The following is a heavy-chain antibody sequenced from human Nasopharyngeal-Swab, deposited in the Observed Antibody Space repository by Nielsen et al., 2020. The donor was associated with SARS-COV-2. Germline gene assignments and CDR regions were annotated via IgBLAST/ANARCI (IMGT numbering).Heavy chain of an antibody. CDR3: ARGPSYGGFDF. J-gene: IGHJ4*02. CDR2: IYHRGST. D-gene: IGHD4-23*01. Sequence: PTEKGVEWIGHIYHRGSTFYNPSLKSRVTISLDMSKNQFSLKVTSVTAADTAVYYCARGPSYGGFDFWGQGTLVTVSS. V-gene: IGHV4-30-2*01.